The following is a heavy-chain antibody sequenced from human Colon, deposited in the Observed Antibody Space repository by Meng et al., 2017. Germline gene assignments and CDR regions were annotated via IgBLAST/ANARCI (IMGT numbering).Heavy chain of an antibody. D-gene: IGHD2-15*01. Sequence: GESLKISCAASQVTFSTYAMSWVRQAPGKGLEWVSAISGSDGATYYAESVKGRFTISRDNSKKTLYLQMNSLRAEDTAVYYCSSGIYCSGNSCWVYWGRGTLVTVSS. J-gene: IGHJ4*02. V-gene: IGHV3-23*01. CDR3: SSGIYCSGNSCWVY. CDR1: QVTFSTYA. CDR2: ISGSDGAT.